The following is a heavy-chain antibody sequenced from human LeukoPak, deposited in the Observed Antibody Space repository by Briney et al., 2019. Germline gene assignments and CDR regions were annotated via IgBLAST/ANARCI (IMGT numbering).Heavy chain of an antibody. CDR2: ITLSSTTI. CDR3: ARGHSMNV. J-gene: IGHJ6*02. V-gene: IGHV3-48*02. Sequence: GGSLRLSCAASGFTLTNSAMNWVRQAPGKGLEWVSYITLSSTTIYYADSVKGRFTISRDNAKNSLYLQVNSLRDEDTAVYYCARGHSMNVWGQGTTVTVSS. CDR1: GFTLTNSA.